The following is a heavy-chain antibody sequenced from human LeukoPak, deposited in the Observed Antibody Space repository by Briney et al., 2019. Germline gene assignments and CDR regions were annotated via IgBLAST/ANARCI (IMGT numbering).Heavy chain of an antibody. D-gene: IGHD3-22*01. CDR1: GGTFSNSA. V-gene: IGHV1-69*01. CDR3: AREGRLYDSGGYSVFAAFDI. Sequence: ASVKVSCKASGGTFSNSAISWVRQAPGQGLESMGQIIPIYGAANYAHRFQDRVTITSDESTSTASMELTSLRSEDTAMYYCAREGRLYDSGGYSVFAAFDIWGQGTMVTVSS. J-gene: IGHJ3*02. CDR2: IIPIYGAA.